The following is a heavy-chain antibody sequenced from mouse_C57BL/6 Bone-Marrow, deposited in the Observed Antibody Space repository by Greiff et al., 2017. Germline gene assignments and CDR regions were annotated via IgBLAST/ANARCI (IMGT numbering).Heavy chain of an antibody. V-gene: IGHV1-82*01. Sequence: VQLQQSGPELVKPGASVKISCKASGYAFSSSWMNWVKQRPGKGLEWIGRIYPGDGDTNYNGKFKGKATLTADKSSSTAYMQLSSLTAEDSAVYFCARKRGYDGAFADWGQGTLVTVAA. CDR1: GYAFSSSW. CDR2: IYPGDGDT. D-gene: IGHD2-2*01. CDR3: ARKRGYDGAFAD. J-gene: IGHJ3*01.